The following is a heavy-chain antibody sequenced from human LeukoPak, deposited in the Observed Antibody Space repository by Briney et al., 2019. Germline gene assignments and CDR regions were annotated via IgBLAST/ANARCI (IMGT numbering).Heavy chain of an antibody. Sequence: GGSLRLSCAASGFTFSSYEINWVRQAPGKGLEWVSYISSSGSYIYYADSVKGRFTISRDNAKNSLYLQMNSLRAEDTAVYYCARVEVAAADYWGQGTLVTVSS. J-gene: IGHJ4*02. CDR1: GFTFSSYE. V-gene: IGHV3-21*05. D-gene: IGHD6-13*01. CDR3: ARVEVAAADY. CDR2: ISSSGSYI.